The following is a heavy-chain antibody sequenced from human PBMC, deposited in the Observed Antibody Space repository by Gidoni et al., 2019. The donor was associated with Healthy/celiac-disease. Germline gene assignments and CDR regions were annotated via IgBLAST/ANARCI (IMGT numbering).Heavy chain of an antibody. J-gene: IGHJ6*02. V-gene: IGHV3-30-3*01. CDR1: GFTFSSYS. CDR2: ISYDGSNK. D-gene: IGHD3-3*01. Sequence: QVQLVESGGGVVQPGRSLRLSCAASGFTFSSYSMHWVRQAPVKGLEWVAVISYDGSNKYYADSVKGRFTISRDNSKNTLYLQMNSLRAEDTAVYYCARKLEYYDFWSGDYGMDVWGQGTTVTVSS. CDR3: ARKLEYYDFWSGDYGMDV.